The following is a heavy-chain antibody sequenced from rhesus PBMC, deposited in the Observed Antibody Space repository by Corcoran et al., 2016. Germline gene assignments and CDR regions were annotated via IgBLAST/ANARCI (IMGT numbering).Heavy chain of an antibody. CDR2: INGNSAST. Sequence: QVQLQQWGEGLVKPSETLSLTCAVYGGSISGYYYWSWIRQPPGKGLEWIGYINGNSASTNNTPSLRNRVTISKDTSKSQFSLKLGSVTAADTAVYYCARDEGDSNYAYFEFWGQGALVTVSS. J-gene: IGHJ1*01. CDR1: GGSISGYYY. V-gene: IGHV4-73*01. D-gene: IGHD4-23*01. CDR3: ARDEGDSNYAYFEF.